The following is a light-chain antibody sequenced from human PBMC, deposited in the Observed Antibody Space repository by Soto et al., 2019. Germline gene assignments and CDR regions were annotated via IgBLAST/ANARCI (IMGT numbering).Light chain of an antibody. CDR2: GAS. J-gene: IGKJ4*01. V-gene: IGKV1-6*01. Sequence: IQMTQSPSSVSSSVGDRATITCRASQGIRNDVAWYQQKPGKAPKLLIYGASSLQSGVPSRFSGSGSGTDFALIIISLQSEDFDNCYCLQDYNYPATFGGGTRV. CDR3: LQDYNYPAT. CDR1: QGIRND.